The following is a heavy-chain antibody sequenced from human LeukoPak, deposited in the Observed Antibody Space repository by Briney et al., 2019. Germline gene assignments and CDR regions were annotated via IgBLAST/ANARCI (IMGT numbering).Heavy chain of an antibody. CDR2: IIPIFGTA. J-gene: IGHJ6*03. V-gene: IGHV1-69*01. CDR3: ARESGWGLYYYMDV. Sequence: ASVKVSCKASGGTFSSYGISWVRQAPGQGLEWMGGIIPIFGTANSAQKFQGRVTITADESTNTAYMELSSLRFEDTAMYYCARESGWGLYYYMDVWGKGTTVTISS. D-gene: IGHD6-19*01. CDR1: GGTFSSYG.